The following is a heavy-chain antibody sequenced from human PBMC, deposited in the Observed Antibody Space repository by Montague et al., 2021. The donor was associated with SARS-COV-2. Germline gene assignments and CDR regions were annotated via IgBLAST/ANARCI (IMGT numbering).Heavy chain of an antibody. V-gene: IGHV4-59*01. CDR3: ARVAELDDFSDYYYGLDV. J-gene: IGHJ6*02. D-gene: IGHD3/OR15-3a*01. Sequence: SETLSLTCTVSGGSLRSFYWSWIRQPPGKGLEYIGYIHYSGSTNFSPSLNSRVSISLDTSKNQFSLNLRSVTTSDTAVYYCARVAELDDFSDYYYGLDVWGQGTTVTVSS. CDR2: IHYSGST. CDR1: GGSLRSFY.